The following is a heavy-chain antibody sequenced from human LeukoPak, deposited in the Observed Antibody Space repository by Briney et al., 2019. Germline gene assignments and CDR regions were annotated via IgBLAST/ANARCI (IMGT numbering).Heavy chain of an antibody. D-gene: IGHD2-2*01. J-gene: IGHJ4*02. Sequence: SETLSLTCTVSGGSISSGGYYWTWIRQPAGKELEWIGRIYYSGSTNYNPSLKSRVTISVDTSKNQFSLKLSSVTAADTAVYYCARDRTSWGYWGQGTLVTVSS. CDR2: IYYSGST. CDR1: GGSISSGGYY. CDR3: ARDRTSWGY. V-gene: IGHV4-61*10.